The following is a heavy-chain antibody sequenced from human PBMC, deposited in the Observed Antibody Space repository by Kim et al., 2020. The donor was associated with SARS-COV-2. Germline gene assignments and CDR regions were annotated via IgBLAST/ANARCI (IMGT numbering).Heavy chain of an antibody. CDR1: GFTFSSYG. V-gene: IGHV3-30*18. CDR3: AKNGSSYGSGSPPFLDY. J-gene: IGHJ4*02. CDR2: ISYDGSNK. Sequence: GGSLRLSCAASGFTFSSYGMHWVRQAPGKGLEWVAVISYDGSNKYYADSVKGRFTISRDNSKNTLYLQMNSLRAEDTAVYYCAKNGSSYGSGSPPFLDYWGQGTLVTVSS. D-gene: IGHD3-10*01.